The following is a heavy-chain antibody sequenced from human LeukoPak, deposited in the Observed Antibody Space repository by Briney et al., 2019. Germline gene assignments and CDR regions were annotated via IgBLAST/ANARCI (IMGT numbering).Heavy chain of an antibody. Sequence: GGSLRLSCAASGFTFDDYAMPWVRHAPGKGLEWVSGISWNSGSIGYADSVKGRFTISRDNAKNSLYLQMNSLRAEDTALYYCARLTTYYDILTGYYVYYFDYWGQGTLVTVSS. D-gene: IGHD3-9*01. CDR1: GFTFDDYA. CDR2: ISWNSGSI. J-gene: IGHJ4*02. V-gene: IGHV3-9*01. CDR3: ARLTTYYDILTGYYVYYFDY.